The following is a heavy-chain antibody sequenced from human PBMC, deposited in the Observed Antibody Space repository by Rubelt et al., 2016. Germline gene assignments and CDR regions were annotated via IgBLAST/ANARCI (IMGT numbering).Heavy chain of an antibody. Sequence: RGGSLRLSCAVSGFSFSSYAMHRVRQAPGKGLEYVSGISSNGGSTYHADSVKGRFTISRDNSKNTLYLQMGSLRAEDMAVYYCAREYQDYGDYTSLNHYGMDLWGQGTTVTVSS. CDR1: GFSFSSYA. CDR3: AREYQDYGDYTSLNHYGMDL. J-gene: IGHJ6*02. V-gene: IGHV3-64*02. D-gene: IGHD4-17*01. CDR2: ISSNGGST.